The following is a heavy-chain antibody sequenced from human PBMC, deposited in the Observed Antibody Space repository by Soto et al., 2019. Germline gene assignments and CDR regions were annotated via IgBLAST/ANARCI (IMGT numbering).Heavy chain of an antibody. CDR3: TVGGAGHPFDY. J-gene: IGHJ4*02. Sequence: PSETLTLTCTVSGVSNTSHYWTWIRQPPGKGLEWIGNIHYSGSTNYSPSLKGRVIISVDTSENQSSLKLSSVTTADTAVYYCTVGGAGHPFDYWGQGTLVTVSS. CDR1: GVSNTSHY. CDR2: IHYSGST. D-gene: IGHD3-16*01. V-gene: IGHV4-59*11.